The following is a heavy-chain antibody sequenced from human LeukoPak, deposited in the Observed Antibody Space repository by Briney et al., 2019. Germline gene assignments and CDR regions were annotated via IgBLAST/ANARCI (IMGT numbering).Heavy chain of an antibody. V-gene: IGHV4-59*01. Sequence: SETLSLTCTVSGGSISSYYWSWIRQPPGKGLQWIGYIYNSGSTNHNPSLKSRVTISFDTSKNQFSLKLTSVTAADTAVYYCARANRYAGGDRHFDYWGQGTLVTVSS. CDR2: IYNSGST. D-gene: IGHD1-14*01. CDR1: GGSISSYY. CDR3: ARANRYAGGDRHFDY. J-gene: IGHJ4*02.